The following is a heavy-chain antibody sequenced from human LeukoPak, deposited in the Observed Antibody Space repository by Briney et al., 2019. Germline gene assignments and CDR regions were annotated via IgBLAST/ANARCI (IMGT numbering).Heavy chain of an antibody. Sequence: GGSLRLSCAASGFXFSGSAIHWVRQASGKGREWVGRIRSKANSYATAYAASVKGRFTISRDDSKNTAYLQMNSLKTEDTAVYYCTRAFDPWGQGTLVTVSS. J-gene: IGHJ5*02. CDR1: GFXFSGSA. V-gene: IGHV3-73*01. CDR3: TRAFDP. CDR2: IRSKANSYAT.